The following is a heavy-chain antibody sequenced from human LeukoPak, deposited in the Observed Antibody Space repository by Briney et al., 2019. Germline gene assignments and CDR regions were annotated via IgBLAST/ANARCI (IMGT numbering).Heavy chain of an antibody. CDR2: ISYDGSNK. Sequence: GGSLRLSCAASGFTFSSYAMHWVRQAPGKGLEWVAVISYDGSNKYYADSVKGRFTISRDNSKNTLYLQMNSLRAEDTAVYYCASAEYSSPVYWGQGTLVTVS. CDR3: ASAEYSSPVY. J-gene: IGHJ4*02. CDR1: GFTFSSYA. V-gene: IGHV3-30-3*01. D-gene: IGHD6-6*01.